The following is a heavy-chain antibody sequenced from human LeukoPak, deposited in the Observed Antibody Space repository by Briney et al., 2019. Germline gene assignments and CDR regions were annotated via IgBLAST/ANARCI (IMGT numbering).Heavy chain of an antibody. Sequence: GGSLRLSCAASGFTFSSYGMHWVRQAPGKGLEWVAFIRYDGSNKYYADSVKGRFTISRDNSKNTLYLQMNSLRAEDTAAYYCAKGYDSSGYDIYYYYMDVWGKGTTVTVSS. CDR3: AKGYDSSGYDIYYYYMDV. CDR2: IRYDGSNK. CDR1: GFTFSSYG. J-gene: IGHJ6*03. V-gene: IGHV3-30*02. D-gene: IGHD3-22*01.